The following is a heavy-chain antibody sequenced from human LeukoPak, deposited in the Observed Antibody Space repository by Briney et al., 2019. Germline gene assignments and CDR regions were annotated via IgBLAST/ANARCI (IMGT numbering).Heavy chain of an antibody. D-gene: IGHD3-3*01. J-gene: IGHJ5*02. V-gene: IGHV3-23*01. CDR2: ITSSGAST. Sequence: GGSLRLSCAASGFTFSNYAMSWVRRAPGKGLEWVAAITSSGASTDYADPVKGRFTISRDNSKNTLYLQMNSLRAEDTAVYYCAKDMYDFWSSNWFDPWGQGTLVTVSS. CDR3: AKDMYDFWSSNWFDP. CDR1: GFTFSNYA.